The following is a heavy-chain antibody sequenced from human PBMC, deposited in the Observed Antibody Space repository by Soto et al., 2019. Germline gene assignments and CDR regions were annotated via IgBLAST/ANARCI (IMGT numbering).Heavy chain of an antibody. V-gene: IGHV4-34*01. CDR1: GGSFSGYY. CDR2: INHSGST. Sequence: PSETLSLTCAVYGGSFSGYYWSWIRQPPGKGLEWIGEINHSGSTNYNPSLKSRVTISVDTSKNQFSLKLSSVTAADTAVYYCARGFLPYRKSTATDDYWGQGTLVTVSS. D-gene: IGHD6-13*01. J-gene: IGHJ4*02. CDR3: ARGFLPYRKSTATDDY.